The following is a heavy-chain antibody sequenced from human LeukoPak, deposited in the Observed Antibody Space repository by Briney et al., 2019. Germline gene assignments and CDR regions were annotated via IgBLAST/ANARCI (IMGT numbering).Heavy chain of an antibody. V-gene: IGHV4-61*01. D-gene: IGHD6-13*01. CDR1: GGSVSSGISY. CDR2: ISDSGGS. Sequence: SETLSLTCSVSGGSVSSGISYWSWIRQPPGEGLEWIAYISDSGGSDYNPSLRGRVTISLDTSKNQFSLRLTSVTAADTAVYYCARVPAAGMGPDYWGQGTLVTVSS. J-gene: IGHJ4*02. CDR3: ARVPAAGMGPDY.